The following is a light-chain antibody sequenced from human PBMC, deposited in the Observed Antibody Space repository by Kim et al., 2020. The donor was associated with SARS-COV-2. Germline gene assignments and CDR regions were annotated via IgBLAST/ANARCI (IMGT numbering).Light chain of an antibody. Sequence: QSALTQPASVSGSPGQSITISCTGTSSDVGGYNYVSWYQQHPGKAPKLMIYDVSNRPSGVSNRFSGSKSGNTASLTISGLQAEDEADHYCSSYTSSSTLGFGGGTQLTVL. V-gene: IGLV2-14*03. CDR1: SSDVGGYNY. J-gene: IGLJ2*01. CDR3: SSYTSSSTLG. CDR2: DVS.